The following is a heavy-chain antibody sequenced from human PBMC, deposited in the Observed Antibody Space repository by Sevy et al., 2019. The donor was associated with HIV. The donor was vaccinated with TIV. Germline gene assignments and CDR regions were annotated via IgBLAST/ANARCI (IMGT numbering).Heavy chain of an antibody. CDR1: GYTFTDYC. CDR2: INPSGGST. V-gene: IGHV1-46*03. D-gene: IGHD3-22*01. J-gene: IGHJ3*02. CDR3: GRGHYYDSSGYYYALRVFDI. Sequence: ASVKVSCKASGYTFTDYCIHWVRQAPGQGLEWMGVINPSGGSTNYAQKFQGRVTVTRDTSTRTVYMELSGLRSEDTAVFYCGRGHYYDSSGYYYALRVFDIWGQGTMVTVSS.